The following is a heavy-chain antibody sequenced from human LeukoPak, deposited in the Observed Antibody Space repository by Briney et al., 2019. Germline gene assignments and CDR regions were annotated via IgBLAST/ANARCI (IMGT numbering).Heavy chain of an antibody. CDR3: AGPSTTLRDFWSGYAFDI. J-gene: IGHJ3*02. CDR1: GGTFSSYA. D-gene: IGHD3-3*01. Sequence: ASVKVSCKASGGTFSSYAISWVRQAPGQGLEWMGGIIPIFGTANYAQKFQGRVTITADESTSTAYMELSSLRSEDTAVYYCAGPSTTLRDFWSGYAFDIWGQGTMVTVSS. CDR2: IIPIFGTA. V-gene: IGHV1-69*13.